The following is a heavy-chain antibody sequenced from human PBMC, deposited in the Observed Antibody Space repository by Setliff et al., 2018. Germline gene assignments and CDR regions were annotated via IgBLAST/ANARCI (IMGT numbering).Heavy chain of an antibody. CDR2: TSAY. Sequence: ASVKVSCKASGYSFTNYGINWVRQAPGQGLGWMGWTSAYAQKFQGRVTMTTDTPTSTAYMELRSLTSDDTAVYYCARGPLDFVVVPAAAKFDYWGQGTLVTVSS. J-gene: IGHJ4*02. D-gene: IGHD2-2*01. V-gene: IGHV1-18*01. CDR3: ARGPLDFVVVPAAAKFDY. CDR1: GYSFTNYG.